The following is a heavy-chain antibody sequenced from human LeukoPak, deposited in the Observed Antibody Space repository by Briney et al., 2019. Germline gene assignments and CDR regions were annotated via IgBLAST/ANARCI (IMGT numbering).Heavy chain of an antibody. D-gene: IGHD3-16*02. CDR1: GGSISSYY. Sequence: SETLSLTCTVSGGSISSYYWSWIRQPQGKGREWIGYIYYSGSTNYNPSLKSRVTISVDTSKNQFSLKLSSVTAADTAVYYCARGTYYDYVWGSYRQYYFDYWGQGTLVTVSS. CDR2: IYYSGST. CDR3: ARGTYYDYVWGSYRQYYFDY. V-gene: IGHV4-59*01. J-gene: IGHJ4*02.